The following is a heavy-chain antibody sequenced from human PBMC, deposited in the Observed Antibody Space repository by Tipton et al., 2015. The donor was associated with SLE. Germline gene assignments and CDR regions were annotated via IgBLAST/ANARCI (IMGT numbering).Heavy chain of an antibody. V-gene: IGHV3-21*01. Sequence: SLRLSCAASGFTFSYSSLNWVRQAPGKGLEWVSSISSSSDYIYYTDSVKGRFTISRDNAMNSLFLQMDRLSAEDTALYYCARDAFYGGNSDYWGQGTLVTVSS. J-gene: IGHJ4*02. D-gene: IGHD4-23*01. CDR2: ISSSSDYI. CDR3: ARDAFYGGNSDY. CDR1: GFTFSYSS.